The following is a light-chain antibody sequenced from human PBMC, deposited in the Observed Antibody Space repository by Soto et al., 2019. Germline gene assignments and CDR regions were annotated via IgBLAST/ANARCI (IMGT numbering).Light chain of an antibody. J-gene: IGKJ1*01. CDR3: QQYYSTPWT. V-gene: IGKV4-1*01. Sequence: DIVMTQSPDSLAVSLGERATINCKSSRSVLYSSNNKNHLAWYQQKSGQPPKLLIYWASTRESGVPDRFRGSGSGTDFTLTISSLQAEDVAVYYCQQYYSTPWTFGQGTKVEIK. CDR2: WAS. CDR1: RSVLYSSNNKNH.